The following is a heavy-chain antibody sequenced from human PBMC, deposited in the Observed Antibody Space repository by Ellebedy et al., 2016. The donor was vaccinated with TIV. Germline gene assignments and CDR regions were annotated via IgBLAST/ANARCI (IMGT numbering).Heavy chain of an antibody. CDR3: ARGTYHYGSGESAFDI. V-gene: IGHV4-59*01. J-gene: IGHJ3*02. CDR2: IFYRGST. D-gene: IGHD3-10*01. Sequence: MPSETLSLTCTVSGGSISVYYWSWIRQPPGKGLEWIAYIFYRGSTNYNPSLKSRVTISVDTSKNQFSLKLNSVAAADTAMYYCARGTYHYGSGESAFDIWGQGTMVTVSS. CDR1: GGSISVYY.